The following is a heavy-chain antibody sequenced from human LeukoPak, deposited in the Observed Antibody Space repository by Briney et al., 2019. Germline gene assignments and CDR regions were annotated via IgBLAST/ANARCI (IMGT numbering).Heavy chain of an antibody. J-gene: IGHJ3*02. Sequence: SETLSLTCTVSGGTISSYYRSWIRQPPGKGLEWIGYIYYSGSTNYNPSLKSRVTISVATSKNQFSLKLSSVTAADTAVYYCARQSAFHDAFDIWGQGTMVTVSS. V-gene: IGHV4-59*01. CDR1: GGTISSYY. CDR2: IYYSGST. CDR3: ARQSAFHDAFDI.